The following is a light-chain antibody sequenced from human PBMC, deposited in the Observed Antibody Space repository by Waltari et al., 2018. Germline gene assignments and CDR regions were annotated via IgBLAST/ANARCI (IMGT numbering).Light chain of an antibody. J-gene: IGLJ3*02. CDR2: DDN. Sequence: QSALTQPASVSGSPGQSITISCTGTSSDVGNDNLVSWYQQYPGKAPKVMIYDDNRRPSGVSDRFSGSKSGNTASLTISGVQAEDEADYYCCSHAGSYTWVFGGGTKLTVL. CDR1: SSDVGNDNL. CDR3: CSHAGSYTWV. V-gene: IGLV2-23*01.